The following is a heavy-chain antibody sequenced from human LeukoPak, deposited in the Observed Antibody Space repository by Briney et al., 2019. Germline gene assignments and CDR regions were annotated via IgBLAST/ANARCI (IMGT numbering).Heavy chain of an antibody. Sequence: PGGSLRLSCAASGFTFSSYAMHWVRQAPGKGLEWVAVIPYDGSNKYYADSVKGRFTISRDNSKNTLYLQMNSLRAEDTAVYYCARPIQSSGGFDYWGQGTLVTVSS. CDR1: GFTFSSYA. CDR2: IPYDGSNK. J-gene: IGHJ4*02. CDR3: ARPIQSSGGFDY. V-gene: IGHV3-30-3*01. D-gene: IGHD2-21*01.